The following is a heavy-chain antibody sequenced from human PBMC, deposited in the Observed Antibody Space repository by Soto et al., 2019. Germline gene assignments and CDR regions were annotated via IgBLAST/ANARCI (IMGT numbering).Heavy chain of an antibody. V-gene: IGHV3-64*01. CDR3: ARDGRAMNDY. CDR2: ISSNGGTT. J-gene: IGHJ4*02. CDR1: GFTFSTYA. D-gene: IGHD5-18*01. Sequence: PGGSLRLSCAASGFTFSTYAMQWVRQAPGKGLEFVSSISSNGGTTNYAYSVKGRFTISRDNSRDTLYLQMGSLRPEDMAVYYCARDGRAMNDYWGQGTLVTV.